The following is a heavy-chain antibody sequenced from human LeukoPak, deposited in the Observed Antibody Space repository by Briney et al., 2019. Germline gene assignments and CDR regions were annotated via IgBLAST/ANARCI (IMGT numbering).Heavy chain of an antibody. J-gene: IGHJ4*02. Sequence: LSLTCTVSGVSISSSNSYWGWIRQPPGKGLEWVSYISSSSSTIYYADSVKGRFTISRDNSKNTLYLQMNSLRADDTAVYYCTRGPYGAGSYRFDYWGQGVLVTVAS. D-gene: IGHD3-10*01. CDR1: GVSISSSN. CDR3: TRGPYGAGSYRFDY. CDR2: ISSSSSTI. V-gene: IGHV3-11*04.